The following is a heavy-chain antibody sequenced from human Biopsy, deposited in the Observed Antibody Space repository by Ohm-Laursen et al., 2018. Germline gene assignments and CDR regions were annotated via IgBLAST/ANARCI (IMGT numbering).Heavy chain of an antibody. CDR3: ARDGRRWDYSTYFSWHFDL. V-gene: IGHV3-30*03. CDR1: GFTFTSYA. J-gene: IGHJ2*01. CDR2: ISYDGSGE. Sequence: SLRLSCTASGFTFTSYAMHWVRQAPGKGLEWVAVISYDGSGEYYADSLQGRFIISRDNPKNTVDLQMNSPRAEDTAVYFCARDGRRWDYSTYFSWHFDLWGRGTLVTVSS. D-gene: IGHD4-11*01.